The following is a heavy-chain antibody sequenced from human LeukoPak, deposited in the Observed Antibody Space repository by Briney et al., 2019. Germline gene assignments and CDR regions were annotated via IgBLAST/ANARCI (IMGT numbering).Heavy chain of an antibody. J-gene: IGHJ4*02. CDR1: GYTFTSYG. Sequence: ASVKVSCKASGYTFTSYGSSWVRQAPGQGLEWMGWISAYNGNTNYAQKLQGRVTMTTDTSTSTAYMELRSLRSDDTAVYHCARAPETTFYIVNRDLDYWGQGTLVTVSS. D-gene: IGHD3-16*01. CDR2: ISAYNGNT. CDR3: ARAPETTFYIVNRDLDY. V-gene: IGHV1-18*01.